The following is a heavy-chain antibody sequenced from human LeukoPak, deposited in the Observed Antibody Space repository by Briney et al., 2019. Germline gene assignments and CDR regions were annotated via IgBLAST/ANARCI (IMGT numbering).Heavy chain of an antibody. J-gene: IGHJ3*02. V-gene: IGHV3-53*01. Sequence: GGSLRLSCAASGFTFSSHWMTWVRQAPGKGLEWVSVIYSGGSTYYADSVKGRFTISRDNSKNTLYLQMNSLRAEDTAVYYCARVTITIFGAWAFDIWGQGTMVTVSS. D-gene: IGHD3-3*01. CDR1: GFTFSSHW. CDR2: IYSGGST. CDR3: ARVTITIFGAWAFDI.